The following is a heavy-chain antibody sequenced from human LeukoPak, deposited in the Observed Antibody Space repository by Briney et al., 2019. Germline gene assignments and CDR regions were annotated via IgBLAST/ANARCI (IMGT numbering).Heavy chain of an antibody. D-gene: IGHD1-26*01. CDR2: INPSGGST. V-gene: IGHV1-46*01. CDR3: ARVGGSYSWGDY. Sequence: ASVKVSCKASGYTFTSYYMHWARQAPGQGLEWMGIINPSGGSTSYAQKFQGRVTMTRDMSTSTVYMELSSLRSEDTAVYYCARVGGSYSWGDYWGQGTLVTVSS. J-gene: IGHJ4*02. CDR1: GYTFTSYY.